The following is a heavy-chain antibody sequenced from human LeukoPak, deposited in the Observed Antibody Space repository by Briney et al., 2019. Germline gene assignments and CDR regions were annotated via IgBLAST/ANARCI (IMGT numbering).Heavy chain of an antibody. V-gene: IGHV4-34*01. Sequence: PSETLSLTCAVYGGSFSGYYWSWIRQPPGKRLEWIGEINHSGSTNYNPSLKSRVTISVDTSKNQFSLKLSSVTAADTAVYYCARVTTVAKRGGDSWGQGTLVTVSS. CDR2: INHSGST. CDR3: ARVTTVAKRGGDS. D-gene: IGHD4-17*01. CDR1: GGSFSGYY. J-gene: IGHJ4*02.